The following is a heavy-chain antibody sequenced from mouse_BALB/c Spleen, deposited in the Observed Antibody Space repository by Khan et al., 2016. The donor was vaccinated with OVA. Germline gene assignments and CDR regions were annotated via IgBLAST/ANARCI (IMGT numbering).Heavy chain of an antibody. J-gene: IGHJ3*01. CDR1: GYTFTTYT. CDR2: INPSNGYT. D-gene: IGHD2-14*01. V-gene: IGHV1-4*01. Sequence: QVQLQQSGAELARPGASVKMSCKASGYTFTTYTMHWVKQRPGQGLEWIGYINPSNGYTNYNQKFKDKSTLTADKSSSTAYMQLSSLTSDYSAVYYCAREGGYYRSDGWFSYGGKGTLVTVSA. CDR3: AREGGYYRSDGWFSY.